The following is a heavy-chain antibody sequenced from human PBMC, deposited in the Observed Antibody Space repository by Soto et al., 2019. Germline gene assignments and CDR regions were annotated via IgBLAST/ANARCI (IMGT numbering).Heavy chain of an antibody. V-gene: IGHV3-33*01. Sequence: RAGSLRLSCAASGFTLSSHGMHWVRQAPGPGLEWLAVIWYDGRNKYYADSVKGRITISRDTSKNTLSLQMNNLRAEDTAVYYCARGAGATYWPLDSWGKGTLGTVAS. D-gene: IGHD1-26*01. J-gene: IGHJ4*02. CDR1: GFTLSSHG. CDR3: ARGAGATYWPLDS. CDR2: IWYDGRNK.